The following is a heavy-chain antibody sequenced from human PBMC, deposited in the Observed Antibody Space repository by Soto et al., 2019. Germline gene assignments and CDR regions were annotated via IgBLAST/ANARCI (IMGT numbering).Heavy chain of an antibody. Sequence: EVQLLESGGGLVQPGGSLRLSCAASGFTFSSYAMSWVRQAPGKGLEWVSAISGNGGSTYYADSVKGRFTISRDNSKNTLYLQMNSLRAEDTAVYYCAKYSSGWYHPFDYWGQGTLVTVSS. V-gene: IGHV3-23*01. J-gene: IGHJ4*02. CDR1: GFTFSSYA. D-gene: IGHD6-19*01. CDR3: AKYSSGWYHPFDY. CDR2: ISGNGGST.